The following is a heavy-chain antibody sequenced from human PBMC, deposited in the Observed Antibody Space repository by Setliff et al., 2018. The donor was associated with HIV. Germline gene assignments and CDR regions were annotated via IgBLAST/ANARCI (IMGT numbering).Heavy chain of an antibody. Sequence: SETLSLTCIVSGAPISSGTWSWIRQPPGKGLQWIGEINHRGIANYNPSLKSRVTISLDTSKNQFSLNPTSVTAADTAVYYCASRIYYYDSNNFLREEGFDPWGQGTLVTVSS. J-gene: IGHJ5*02. CDR2: INHRGIA. CDR1: GAPISSGT. CDR3: ASRIYYYDSNNFLREEGFDP. V-gene: IGHV4-34*01. D-gene: IGHD3-22*01.